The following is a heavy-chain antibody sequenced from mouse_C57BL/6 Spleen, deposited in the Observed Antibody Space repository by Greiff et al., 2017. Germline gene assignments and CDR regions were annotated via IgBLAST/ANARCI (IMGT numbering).Heavy chain of an antibody. CDR1: GFSLTSYG. CDR2: IWSGGST. D-gene: IGHD2-13*01. J-gene: IGHJ2*01. V-gene: IGHV2-2*01. Sequence: VQLQQSGPGLVQPSQSLSITCTASGFSLTSYGVHWVRQSPGKGLEWLGVIWSGGSTDYNAAFISRLSISKDNSKSQVFFKMNSLQADDTAIYYCARKDGAYYYFDYWGQGTTLTVSS. CDR3: ARKDGAYYYFDY.